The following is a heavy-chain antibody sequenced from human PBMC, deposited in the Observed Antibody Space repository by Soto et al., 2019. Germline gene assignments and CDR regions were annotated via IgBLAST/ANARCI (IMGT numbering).Heavy chain of an antibody. V-gene: IGHV3-11*06. CDR3: ARDRGEQWLSQPRGFDY. D-gene: IGHD6-19*01. J-gene: IGHJ4*02. CDR1: GFTFSDYY. CDR2: ISSSSSYT. Sequence: PXXSLRLCCAASGFTFSDYYMRWIPQAPGKGLEWVSYISSSSSYTNYADSVKGRFTISRDNAKNSLYLQMNSLRAEDKAVYYCARDRGEQWLSQPRGFDYWGQGTLVTVSS.